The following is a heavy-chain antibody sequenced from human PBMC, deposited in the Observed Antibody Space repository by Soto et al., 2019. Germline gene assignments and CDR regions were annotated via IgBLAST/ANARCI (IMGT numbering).Heavy chain of an antibody. Sequence: SETLSLTCTVSGGSVSSSSYSWGWIRQSPGKGLEWIGTIYSSENTYYNPSLLSRVTISVDTSKNEFSLRLGSVTAADTAVYYCARRYGGGFDYWGQGTLVTVSS. CDR2: IYSSENT. CDR1: GGSVSSSSYS. J-gene: IGHJ4*02. CDR3: ARRYGGGFDY. D-gene: IGHD2-15*01. V-gene: IGHV4-39*01.